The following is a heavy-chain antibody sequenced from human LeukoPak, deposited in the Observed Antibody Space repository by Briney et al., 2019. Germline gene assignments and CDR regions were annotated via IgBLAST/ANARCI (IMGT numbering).Heavy chain of an antibody. V-gene: IGHV1-69*05. D-gene: IGHD1-7*01. Sequence: SVKVSCKASGGTFSSYAISWVRQAPGQGLEWMGGIIPIFGTANYAQKSQGRVTITTDESTSTAYMELSSLRSEDTAVYYCARDTGTGGDYFDYWGQGTLVTVSS. CDR2: IIPIFGTA. CDR1: GGTFSSYA. J-gene: IGHJ4*02. CDR3: ARDTGTGGDYFDY.